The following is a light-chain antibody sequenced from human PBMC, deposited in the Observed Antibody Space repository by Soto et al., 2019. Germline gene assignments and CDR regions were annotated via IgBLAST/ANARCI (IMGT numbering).Light chain of an antibody. CDR3: QHYKSWPYT. Sequence: IVLTQSPATLSMSPGQRASLYCLASQNIGNSLAWYQQNPGQAPRLLISGASTRDTGVPARSSGSGSGTEFTLTISSLQSEDFAVYYCQHYKSWPYTFGQGTKVDIK. CDR1: QNIGNS. J-gene: IGKJ2*01. CDR2: GAS. V-gene: IGKV3-15*01.